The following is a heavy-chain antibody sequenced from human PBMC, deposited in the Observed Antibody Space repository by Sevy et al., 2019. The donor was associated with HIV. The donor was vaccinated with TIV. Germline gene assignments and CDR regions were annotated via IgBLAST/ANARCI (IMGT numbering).Heavy chain of an antibody. V-gene: IGHV3-30*02. CDR1: GFTFNTFG. CDR2: IWYDGSNK. J-gene: IGHJ6*02. Sequence: GGSLRLSCAASGFTFNTFGMHWVRQAPGKGLEWVAEIWYDGSNKYYEESVKGRFIISRDNSKNTLFLQMNSLRADDTAVYYCAKEGHYYYDSSGYYGMDVWGQGTTVTVSS. D-gene: IGHD3-22*01. CDR3: AKEGHYYYDSSGYYGMDV.